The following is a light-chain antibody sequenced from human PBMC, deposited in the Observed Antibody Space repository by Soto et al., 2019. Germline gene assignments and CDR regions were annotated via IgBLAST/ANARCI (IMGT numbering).Light chain of an antibody. CDR3: QQYGGSPVT. CDR1: QSVSNNY. J-gene: IGKJ5*01. Sequence: SVLSLLPRTLSLSQGERATLSCRASQSVSNNYLAWYQQKPGQAPRLLIYGASTRATGIPARFSGSGSGTDFTLTISSLEPEDFAVYYCQQYGGSPVTFGLGTRLEI. V-gene: IGKV3-20*01. CDR2: GAS.